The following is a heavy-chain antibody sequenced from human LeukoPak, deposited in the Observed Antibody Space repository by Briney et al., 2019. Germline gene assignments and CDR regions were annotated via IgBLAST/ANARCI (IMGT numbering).Heavy chain of an antibody. V-gene: IGHV4-30-4*01. J-gene: IGHJ4*02. CDR2: ISYRGST. CDR1: GGSISSGDYY. Sequence: QVQLQESGPGLVKPSQTLSLTCTVSGGSISSGDYYWTWIRQPPGKGLEWIGYISYRGSTYYNPYLKSRVTISVDTSKNQFSLKLSSVTAADTAVYYCVRYVGPDCYMKDWGQGTLVTVSS. D-gene: IGHD2-21*02. CDR3: VRYVGPDCYMKD.